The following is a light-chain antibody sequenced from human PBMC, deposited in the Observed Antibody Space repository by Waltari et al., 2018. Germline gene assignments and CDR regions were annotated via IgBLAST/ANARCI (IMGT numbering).Light chain of an antibody. CDR2: GAA. CDR3: QQYGSSPFT. CDR1: QSVSSSY. J-gene: IGKJ3*01. V-gene: IGKV3-20*01. Sequence: EIVLTQSPGTLSLSPGERATLPCRAIQSVSSSYLAWYQQKPGQAPRLLIYGAASRAPGIPDRVSGSGSGTDFTLTISRLEPEDFAVYYCQQYGSSPFTFGPGTKVDIK.